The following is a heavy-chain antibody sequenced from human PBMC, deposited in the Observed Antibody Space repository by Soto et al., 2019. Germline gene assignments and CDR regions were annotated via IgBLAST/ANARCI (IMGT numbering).Heavy chain of an antibody. CDR1: GDSITSNSYF. J-gene: IGHJ4*02. CDR2: IYYSGTT. CDR3: VIGGCRDGYNYFDY. V-gene: IGHV4-39*01. Sequence: SETLSLTCTVSGDSITSNSYFWAWFRQPPGKGLEWIGSIYYSGTTYYNPSLKSRVTISVDRSKNQFSLKLSSMTAADTAVYYCVIGGCRDGYNYFDYWGQGSLVTVSS. D-gene: IGHD5-12*01.